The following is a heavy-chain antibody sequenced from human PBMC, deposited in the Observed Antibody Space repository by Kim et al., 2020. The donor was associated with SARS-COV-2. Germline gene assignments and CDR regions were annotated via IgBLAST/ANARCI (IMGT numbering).Heavy chain of an antibody. CDR2: IYPGDSDT. V-gene: IGHV5-51*01. CDR3: ARLPYCSSTSCYRPWAEYFQH. CDR1: GYSFTSYW. J-gene: IGHJ1*01. Sequence: GESLKISCKGSGYSFTSYWIGWVRQMPGKGLEWMGIIYPGDSDTRYSPSFQGQVTISADKSISTAYLQWSSLKASDTAMYYCARLPYCSSTSCYRPWAEYFQHWGKGTLVTVAA. D-gene: IGHD2-2*01.